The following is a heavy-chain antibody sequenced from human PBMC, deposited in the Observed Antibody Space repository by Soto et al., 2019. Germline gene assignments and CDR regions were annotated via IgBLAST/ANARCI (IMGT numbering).Heavy chain of an antibody. J-gene: IGHJ6*02. CDR1: GYTFTTYG. CDR3: ARESSGVSYYYYGLDV. Sequence: ASVKVSCKASGYTFTTYGISWVRQAPGQGLEWMGWISGYNGNTNYAQKLQGRVTMTTDASTSTAYMELRSLRSDDTAVYYCARESSGVSYYYYGLDVWGQGTTVTVSS. V-gene: IGHV1-18*01. CDR2: ISGYNGNT. D-gene: IGHD1-26*01.